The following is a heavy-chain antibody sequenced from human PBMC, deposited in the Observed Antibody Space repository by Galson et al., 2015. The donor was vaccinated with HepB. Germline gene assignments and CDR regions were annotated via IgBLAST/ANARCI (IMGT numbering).Heavy chain of an antibody. Sequence: SVKVSCKASGYNFTDYYMHWVRQAPGLGLEWMGWINPTRGGTSYAQKFQGRVTMNRDTSTGPAYMELSSLTSHDTAVYYCASAQVVFRVPLRYFHWFGYWGQGTLITSSS. CDR1: GYNFTDYY. V-gene: IGHV1-2*02. CDR3: ASAQVVFRVPLRYFHWFGY. J-gene: IGHJ5*01. CDR2: INPTRGGT. D-gene: IGHD3-9*01.